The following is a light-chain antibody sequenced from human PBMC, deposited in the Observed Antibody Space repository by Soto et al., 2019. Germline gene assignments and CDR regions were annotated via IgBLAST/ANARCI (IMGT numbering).Light chain of an antibody. Sequence: EIVLTQSPAILSMSPGERATLSCRASQSVSSYFAWYQQKPGQAPRLLIYDASNRATGVPARFSGSGSGTDFTLTIGSLEPEDFAVYYGQQRRYWPVTFGQGTKVEIK. CDR1: QSVSSY. V-gene: IGKV3-11*01. CDR2: DAS. J-gene: IGKJ1*01. CDR3: QQRRYWPVT.